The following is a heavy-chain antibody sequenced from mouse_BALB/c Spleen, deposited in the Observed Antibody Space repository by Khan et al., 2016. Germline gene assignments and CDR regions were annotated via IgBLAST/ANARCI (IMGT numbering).Heavy chain of an antibody. J-gene: IGHJ2*01. CDR3: ARYYGSSYYFDY. Sequence: VQLQQSGAELVRPGSSVKISCKATGYAFSSYWMNWVKQRPGQGLEWIGQIYPGDGDTNYNGKFKGKATLTADKSSSTAYMQLSSLTSEDSAVYFSARYYGSSYYFDYWGQGTTLTVSS. D-gene: IGHD1-1*01. CDR2: IYPGDGDT. V-gene: IGHV1-80*01. CDR1: GYAFSSYW.